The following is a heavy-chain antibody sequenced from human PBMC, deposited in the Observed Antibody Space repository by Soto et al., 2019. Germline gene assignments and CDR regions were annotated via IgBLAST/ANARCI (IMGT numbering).Heavy chain of an antibody. CDR3: APYKMGIDYYGMDV. J-gene: IGHJ6*02. V-gene: IGHV3-23*01. D-gene: IGHD2-21*01. CDR2: ISGSGDGT. CDR1: GFTFSSYP. Sequence: EVQLLESGGGLVQPGGSLRLSCAGSGFTFSSYPMSWVRQAPGKWLEWVSAISGSGDGTWYANSVKGRFTISRDNAKDPLYFPMNGLRAEDTAVYYCAPYKMGIDYYGMDVWCQGTTVTGSS.